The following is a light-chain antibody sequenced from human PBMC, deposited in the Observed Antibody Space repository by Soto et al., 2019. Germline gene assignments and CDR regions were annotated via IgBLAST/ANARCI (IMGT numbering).Light chain of an antibody. CDR1: SSDVGDYNY. V-gene: IGLV2-8*01. Sequence: QSALTQPPSASGSPGQSVTIYCTGTSSDVGDYNYVSWYQQHPGKAPKLMIYEVSKRPSGVPHRFSGSKSGNTASLTVSGLQAEDEADYYCSPYAGTNNFVVFGTGTKVTVL. J-gene: IGLJ1*01. CDR3: SPYAGTNNFVV. CDR2: EVS.